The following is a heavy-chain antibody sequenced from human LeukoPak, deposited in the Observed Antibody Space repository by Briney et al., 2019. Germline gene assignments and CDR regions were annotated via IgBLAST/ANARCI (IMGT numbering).Heavy chain of an antibody. D-gene: IGHD3-22*01. J-gene: IGHJ4*02. V-gene: IGHV3-21*01. CDR2: ISSSRSYI. CDR1: GFTFSSHS. Sequence: PGGSLRLSCEVSGFTFSSHSMNWVRQAPGKGLEWVSYISSSRSYIYYADSVKGRFTISRDNAKNSLYLQMSSLRVEDTAVYYCAREHSGGGNYYDSSGYYRSFDYWGQGTPVTVSS. CDR3: AREHSGGGNYYDSSGYYRSFDY.